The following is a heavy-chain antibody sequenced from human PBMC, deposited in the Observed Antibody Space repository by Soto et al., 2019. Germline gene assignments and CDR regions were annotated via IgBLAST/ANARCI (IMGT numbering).Heavy chain of an antibody. J-gene: IGHJ5*01. CDR1: GFKFSNYA. D-gene: IGHD3-16*01. V-gene: IGHV3-23*01. CDR3: AKDRRAGGNSAFYFDS. CDR2: ISATGGGT. Sequence: SLRLSCAASGFKFSNYAMSWVRQAPGKGLEWVSLISATGGGTYYADSVKGRFTISRDNSHNTLYLQVHSLTAEDTAVYYCAKDRRAGGNSAFYFDSWGQGA.